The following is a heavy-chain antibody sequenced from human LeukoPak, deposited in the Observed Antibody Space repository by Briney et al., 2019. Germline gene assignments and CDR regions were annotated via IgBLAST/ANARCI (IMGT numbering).Heavy chain of an antibody. J-gene: IGHJ4*02. D-gene: IGHD6-13*01. CDR1: GGSFSGYY. Sequence: PSETLSHTCAVYGGSFSGYYWSWIRQPPGKGLEWIGEINHSGSSTYYPSLKSRVTISVDTSKNQFSLKLSSVTAADTAVYYCARHTRIAAAGTNLFDYWGQGTLVTVSS. V-gene: IGHV4-34*01. CDR2: INHSGSS. CDR3: ARHTRIAAAGTNLFDY.